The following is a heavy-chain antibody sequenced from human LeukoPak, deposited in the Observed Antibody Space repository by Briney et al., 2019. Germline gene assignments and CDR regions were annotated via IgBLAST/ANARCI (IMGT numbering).Heavy chain of an antibody. V-gene: IGHV4-59*01. Sequence: SETLSLTCTVSGGSISSYYWSWIRQSPGKGLEWIGYIYYSGSTNYNPSLKSRVTISVDTSKNQFSLKLSSVTAADTAVYYCARSQNYDFWSGYYGYWGQGTLVTVSS. D-gene: IGHD3-3*01. CDR2: IYYSGST. J-gene: IGHJ4*02. CDR3: ARSQNYDFWSGYYGY. CDR1: GGSISSYY.